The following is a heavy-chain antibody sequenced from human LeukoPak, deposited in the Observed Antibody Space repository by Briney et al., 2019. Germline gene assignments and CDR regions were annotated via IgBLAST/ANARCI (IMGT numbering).Heavy chain of an antibody. CDR1: GYTFTSYY. D-gene: IGHD2-2*01. Sequence: ASVKVSCKASGYTFTSYYMHWVRQAPGQGLEWMGIINPSGGSTSYAQKFQGRVTMTRDTSTSTVYMELSSLRSEDTAVYYCARLVPAADHPYYYYGMDVWGQGTTVTVSS. J-gene: IGHJ6*02. V-gene: IGHV1-46*01. CDR2: INPSGGST. CDR3: ARLVPAADHPYYYYGMDV.